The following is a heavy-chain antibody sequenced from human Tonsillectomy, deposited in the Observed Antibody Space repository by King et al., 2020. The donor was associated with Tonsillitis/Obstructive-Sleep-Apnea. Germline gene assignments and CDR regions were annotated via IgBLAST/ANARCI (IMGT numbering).Heavy chain of an antibody. V-gene: IGHV3-9*01. CDR3: AKGRGGYYGSGIVY. Sequence: VQLVESGGGLVQPGRSLRLSCAASGFTFDDYAMHWVRQAPGKGLEGVSGISWNSGSIGYADSVKGGFTISRDNAKNSLYLPMNSLRAEDTALYYCAKGRGGYYGSGIVYWGQGTLVTVSS. CDR2: ISWNSGSI. D-gene: IGHD3-10*01. CDR1: GFTFDDYA. J-gene: IGHJ4*02.